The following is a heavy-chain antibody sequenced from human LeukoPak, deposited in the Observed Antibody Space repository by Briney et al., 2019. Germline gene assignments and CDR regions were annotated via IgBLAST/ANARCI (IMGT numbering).Heavy chain of an antibody. CDR3: AREGGRFFDP. V-gene: IGHV5-51*01. J-gene: IGHJ5*02. CDR2: IYPGDSDT. CDR1: GYSFDSYW. Sequence: GESLKISCKGPGYSFDSYWIGWVRQMPGKGLEWMGIIYPGDSDTRYSASFQGQVTMSADKSSNTAYLQWSSLKASDTATYYCAREGGRFFDPWGQGTLVTVSS. D-gene: IGHD3-16*01.